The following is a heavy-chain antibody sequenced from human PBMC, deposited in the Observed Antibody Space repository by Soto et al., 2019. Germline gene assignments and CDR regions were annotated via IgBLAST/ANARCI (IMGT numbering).Heavy chain of an antibody. Sequence: PGGSLRLSCAASGCTFSRYEMHWVRQVPGKGLEWVSYISSSGSTIYYADSVKGRFNISRDNAKNSLYLQMNSLRAEDSAVYYCARSIAARPGDYWGQGT. CDR1: GCTFSRYE. J-gene: IGHJ4*02. D-gene: IGHD6-6*01. CDR2: ISSSGSTI. CDR3: ARSIAARPGDY. V-gene: IGHV3-48*03.